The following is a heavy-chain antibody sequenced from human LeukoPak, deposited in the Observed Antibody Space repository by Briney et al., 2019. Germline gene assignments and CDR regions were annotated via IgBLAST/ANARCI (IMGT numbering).Heavy chain of an antibody. CDR1: GGSFSGYY. D-gene: IGHD2-21*02. V-gene: IGHV4-34*01. CDR3: ARGPTAGVDY. CDR2: INHSGST. Sequence: PSETLSLTCAVYGGSFSGYYWSWIRQPPGKGLEWIGEINHSGSTNYNPSLKSRVTMSVDTSKNQFSLKLSSVTAADTAVYYCARGPTAGVDYWGQGTLVTVSS. J-gene: IGHJ4*02.